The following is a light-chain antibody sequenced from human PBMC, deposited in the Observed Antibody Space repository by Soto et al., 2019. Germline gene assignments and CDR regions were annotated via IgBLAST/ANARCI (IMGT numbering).Light chain of an antibody. Sequence: EIVMTQSPATLSLSPGERATLSCRASQSVSSNLAWYQQKPGQAPRLLIYDASTRATGIPARFGGSGSGTEYTLTISSRQSQEYAVDYYQQYNNRPPFTFGQGTKLEIK. CDR1: QSVSSN. CDR3: QQYNNRPPFT. V-gene: IGKV3-15*01. CDR2: DAS. J-gene: IGKJ2*01.